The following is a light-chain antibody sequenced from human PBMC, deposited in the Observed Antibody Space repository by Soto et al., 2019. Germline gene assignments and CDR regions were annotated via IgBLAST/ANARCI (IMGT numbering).Light chain of an antibody. Sequence: EIVMTQSPATLSVSPGERATFSCRASQSVSNNLAWYQQKPGQAPRLLIYGASTRATGIPARFSGSGSGTEFTLTISSLHSEDFAVYYCQHYNNWPPWTFGQGTKVEIK. CDR2: GAS. V-gene: IGKV3-15*01. CDR1: QSVSNN. J-gene: IGKJ1*01. CDR3: QHYNNWPPWT.